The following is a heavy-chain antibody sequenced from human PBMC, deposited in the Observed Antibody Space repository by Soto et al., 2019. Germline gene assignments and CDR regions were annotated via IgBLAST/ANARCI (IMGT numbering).Heavy chain of an antibody. V-gene: IGHV3-7*01. CDR3: ARESSHDFWSGYFRYYYYYMDV. CDR2: IKRDGSEK. Sequence: EVQLVESGGGLVQPGGSLRLSCAASGFTFSSNWMSWVRQAPGKGLEWVANIKRDGSEKYYVDSVKGRFTISRDNAKNSLYLKMNSLRAEDTAVYYCARESSHDFWSGYFRYYYYYMDVWGEGTTVTVSS. D-gene: IGHD3-3*01. J-gene: IGHJ6*03. CDR1: GFTFSSNW.